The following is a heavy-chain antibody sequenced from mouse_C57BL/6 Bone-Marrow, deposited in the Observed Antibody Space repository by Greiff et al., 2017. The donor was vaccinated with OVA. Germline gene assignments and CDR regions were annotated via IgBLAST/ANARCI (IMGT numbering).Heavy chain of an antibody. CDR2: IYPRDGST. D-gene: IGHD2-3*01. Sequence: QVQLQQSDAELVKPGASVKISCKVSGYTFTDHTIHWMKQRPEQGLAWIGYIYPRDGSTKYNEKFKGKATLTADKSSSTAYMQLNSLTSEDSAVYFCARGAQIYDGYYVYAMDYWGQGTSVTVSS. CDR3: ARGAQIYDGYYVYAMDY. V-gene: IGHV1-78*01. CDR1: GYTFTDHT. J-gene: IGHJ4*01.